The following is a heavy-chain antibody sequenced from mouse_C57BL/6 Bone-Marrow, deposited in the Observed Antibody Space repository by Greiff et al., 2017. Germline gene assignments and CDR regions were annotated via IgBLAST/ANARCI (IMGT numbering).Heavy chain of an antibody. CDR1: GYTFTSYW. D-gene: IGHD1-1*01. Sequence: VQLQQPGAELVRPGTSVKLSCKASGYTFTSYWMHWVKQRPGQGLEWIGVIDPSDSYTNYNQKFKGKATLTVDTSSSTAYMQLSSLTSEDSAVYYGEGSGAYWGQGTLVTVSA. V-gene: IGHV1-59*01. J-gene: IGHJ3*01. CDR2: IDPSDSYT. CDR3: EGSGAY.